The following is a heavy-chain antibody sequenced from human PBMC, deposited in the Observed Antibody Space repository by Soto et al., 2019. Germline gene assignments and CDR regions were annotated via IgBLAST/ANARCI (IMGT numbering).Heavy chain of an antibody. CDR2: IVPVLGTT. D-gene: IGHD1-26*01. CDR3: ARDRASDGAHNWFDP. Sequence: QVQLVQSGAEVKKPGSSVRVSCKASGGTLSTYTVSWVRQAPGQGLVWMGRIVPVLGTTHYAQIFRGRVTLTADIPTRTAFMELSSLTSEDTAVYYCARDRASDGAHNWFDPWGQGTLDTVSS. CDR1: GGTLSTYT. V-gene: IGHV1-69*08. J-gene: IGHJ5*02.